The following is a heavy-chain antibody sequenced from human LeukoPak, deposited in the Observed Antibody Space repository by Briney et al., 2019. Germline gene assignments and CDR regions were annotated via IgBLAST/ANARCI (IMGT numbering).Heavy chain of an antibody. CDR1: GFTFSSYG. V-gene: IGHV3-30*02. Sequence: GGSLRLSCAASGFTFSSYGMHWVRQAPGKGLEWVAFIRYDGSNKYYADSVKGRFTISRDNSKNTLYLQMNSLRAEDTAVYYCAKDIGRPGATPPGAFDIWGQGTMVTVSS. CDR3: AKDIGRPGATPPGAFDI. CDR2: IRYDGSNK. J-gene: IGHJ3*02. D-gene: IGHD6-25*01.